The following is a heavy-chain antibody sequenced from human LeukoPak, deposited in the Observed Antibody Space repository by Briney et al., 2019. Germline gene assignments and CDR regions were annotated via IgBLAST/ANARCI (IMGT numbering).Heavy chain of an antibody. CDR1: GGSITSTNW. V-gene: IGHV4-4*02. Sequence: SETLSLTCGVFGGSITSTNWWSWVRQPPGQGLEWIGEVSLSGLTNYNPSLSSRVIMALDTSKNHLSLHLTSVTAADTAVYYCSRENGAFSPIGYWGQGYLVTVLS. CDR3: SRENGAFSPIGY. J-gene: IGHJ4*02. D-gene: IGHD3-10*01. CDR2: VSLSGLT.